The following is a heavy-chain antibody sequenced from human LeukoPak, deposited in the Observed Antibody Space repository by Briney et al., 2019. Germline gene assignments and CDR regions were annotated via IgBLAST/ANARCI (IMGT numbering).Heavy chain of an antibody. J-gene: IGHJ4*02. CDR3: ARGDRATVTLY. CDR2: INPSGGRT. Sequence: GASVKVYCKASGYTFTSYYMHWVRQAPGQGLEWMGIINPSGGRTSYAQKFQGRVTMTRDMSTSTVYMELSSLRSEDTAVYYCARGDRATVTLYWGQGTLVTVSS. V-gene: IGHV1-46*01. D-gene: IGHD4-17*01. CDR1: GYTFTSYY.